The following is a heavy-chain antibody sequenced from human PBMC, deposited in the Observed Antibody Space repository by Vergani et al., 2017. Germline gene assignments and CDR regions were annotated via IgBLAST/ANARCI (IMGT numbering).Heavy chain of an antibody. Sequence: QVQLQESGPGLVKPSETLSLTCTVSGGSISSYYWSWIRQPPGKGLEWIGYIYYSGSTNYNPSLKSRVTISVDTSKNQFSLKLSSVTAADTAVYYCARGRRLLYYYDSSGSYCPFDYWGQGTLVTVSS. CDR3: ARGRRLLYYYDSSGSYCPFDY. J-gene: IGHJ4*02. CDR2: IYYSGST. D-gene: IGHD3-22*01. V-gene: IGHV4-59*01. CDR1: GGSISSYY.